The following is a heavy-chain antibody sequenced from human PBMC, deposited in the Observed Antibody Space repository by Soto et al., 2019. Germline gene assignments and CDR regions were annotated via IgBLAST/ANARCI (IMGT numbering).Heavy chain of an antibody. V-gene: IGHV3-30-3*01. J-gene: IGHJ6*02. CDR2: ISYDGSNK. CDR3: ARDLLELWFTGRRDYYYGMDV. Sequence: QVQLVESGGGVVQPGRSLRLSCAASGFTFSSYAMHWVRQAPGKGLEWVAVISYDGSNKYYADSVKGRFTISRDNSKNTLYLQMNSLRAEDTAVYYCARDLLELWFTGRRDYYYGMDVWGQGTTVTVSS. D-gene: IGHD5-18*01. CDR1: GFTFSSYA.